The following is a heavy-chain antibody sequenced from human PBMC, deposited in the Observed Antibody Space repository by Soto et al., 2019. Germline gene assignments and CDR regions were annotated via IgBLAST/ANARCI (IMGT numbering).Heavy chain of an antibody. CDR2: IYYSGST. CDR1: DGSISSGGYY. J-gene: IGHJ4*02. CDR3: ARGRSSSPTPGDY. V-gene: IGHV4-31*02. Sequence: QVQLQESGPGLVKPSQTLSLTCTVSDGSISSGGYYWSWIRQHPGKGLEWIGYIYYSGSTYYNPSLKSRVTISVDTAKNQFSLKLSSATAADTAVYYCARGRSSSPTPGDYWGQGSLVTVSS. D-gene: IGHD3-16*02.